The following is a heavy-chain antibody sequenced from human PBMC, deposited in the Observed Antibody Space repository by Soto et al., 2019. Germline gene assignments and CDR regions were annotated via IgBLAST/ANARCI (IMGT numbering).Heavy chain of an antibody. D-gene: IGHD2-21*02. CDR2: IYYSRST. CDR1: GGSISSNSYF. CDR3: ARHPSDFWFDP. V-gene: IGHV4-39*01. J-gene: IGHJ5*02. Sequence: SETLSLTCTVSGGSISSNSYFWGWIRQPPGKGLEWIGSIYYSRSTYYNPSLKSRVTVSVDTSKNQFSLKLSSVTAADTAVYYCARHPSDFWFDPWGQGTLVTVSS.